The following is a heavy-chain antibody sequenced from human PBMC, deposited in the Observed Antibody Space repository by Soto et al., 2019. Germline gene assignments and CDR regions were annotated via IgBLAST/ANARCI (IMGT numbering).Heavy chain of an antibody. V-gene: IGHV4-39*01. Sequence: PSXSLALASAACGGCMSISSYDWAWNHQPPGKVLEWIVSIDYSGSTYYNPSLKSRVTISVDTSKNQFSLKLSSVTAADTAVYYCARHDPVGSSWSGGWFGPWGQGTLVTVSS. CDR3: ARHDPVGSSWSGGWFGP. D-gene: IGHD6-13*01. CDR1: GGCMSISSYD. CDR2: IDYSGST. J-gene: IGHJ5*02.